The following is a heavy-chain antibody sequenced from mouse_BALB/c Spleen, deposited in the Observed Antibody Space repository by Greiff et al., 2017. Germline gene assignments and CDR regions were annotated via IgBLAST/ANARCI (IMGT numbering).Heavy chain of an antibody. CDR2: ISSGGSYT. D-gene: IGHD2-4*01. CDR3: ARRVYDYDVFVY. CDR1: GFTFSSYA. Sequence: EVQRVESGGGLVKPGGSLKLSCAASGFTFSSYAMSWVRQTPEKRLEWVATISSGGSYTYYPDSVKGRFTIARDNAKNTLYLQMSSLRSEDTAMFYCARRVYDYDVFVYWGQGTTLTVSS. J-gene: IGHJ2*01. V-gene: IGHV5-9-3*01.